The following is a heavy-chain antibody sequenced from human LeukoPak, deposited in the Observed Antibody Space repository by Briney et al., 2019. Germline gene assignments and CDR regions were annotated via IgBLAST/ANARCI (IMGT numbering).Heavy chain of an antibody. V-gene: IGHV4-34*01. D-gene: IGHD6-13*01. CDR3: ARGLRFESPGAAAGNYWFDP. Sequence: SETLSLTCAVYGGSFSGYYWSWIRQPPGKGLEWIGEIKHSGSTNYNPSLKSRVTISVDTSKNQFSLKLSSVTAADTAVYYCARGLRFESPGAAAGNYWFDPWGQGTLVTVSS. CDR1: GGSFSGYY. J-gene: IGHJ5*02. CDR2: IKHSGST.